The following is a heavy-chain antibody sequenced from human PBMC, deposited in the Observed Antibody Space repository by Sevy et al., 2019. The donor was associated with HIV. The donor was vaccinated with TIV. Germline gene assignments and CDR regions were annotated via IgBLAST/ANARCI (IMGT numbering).Heavy chain of an antibody. Sequence: GGSLRLSCAASGFTFSGSAMHWVRQASGKGLEWVGRIRSKANSYATADAASVRGRFTISRDDSKNTAYLQMNSLKTEDTAVYYCARHGEHHYYYYYGMDVWGQGTTVTVSS. CDR2: IRSKANSYAT. V-gene: IGHV3-73*01. CDR3: ARHGEHHYYYYYGMDV. CDR1: GFTFSGSA. J-gene: IGHJ6*02.